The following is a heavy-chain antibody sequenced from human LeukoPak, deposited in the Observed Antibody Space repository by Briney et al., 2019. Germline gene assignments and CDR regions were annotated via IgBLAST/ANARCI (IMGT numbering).Heavy chain of an antibody. V-gene: IGHV3-30*18. D-gene: IGHD3-10*01. J-gene: IGHJ4*02. CDR2: ISYDGSNK. CDR1: GFTFSSYG. Sequence: GRPLRLSCAASGFTFSSYGMHWVRQAPGKGLEWVAVISYDGSNKYYADSVKGRFTISRDNSKNTLYLQMNSLRAEDTAVYYCAKDYLYYYGSGSYYKPPDYWGQGTLVTVSS. CDR3: AKDYLYYYGSGSYYKPPDY.